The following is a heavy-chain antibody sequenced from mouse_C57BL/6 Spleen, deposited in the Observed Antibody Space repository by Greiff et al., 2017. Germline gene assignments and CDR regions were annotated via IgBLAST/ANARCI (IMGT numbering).Heavy chain of an antibody. V-gene: IGHV1-81*01. CDR3: ARDSSGYLYYVDY. CDR2: IYPRSGNT. J-gene: IGHJ2*01. Sequence: QVQLKQSGAELARPGASVKLSCKASGYTFTSYGISWVKQRTGQGLEWIGEIYPRSGNTYYNEKFKGKATLTADKSSSTAYMERRSLTSEDSAVYFCARDSSGYLYYVDYWGQGTTLTVSS. CDR1: GYTFTSYG. D-gene: IGHD3-2*02.